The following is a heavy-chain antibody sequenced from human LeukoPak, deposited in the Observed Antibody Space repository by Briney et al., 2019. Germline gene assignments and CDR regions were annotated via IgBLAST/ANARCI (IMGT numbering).Heavy chain of an antibody. J-gene: IGHJ4*02. V-gene: IGHV4-34*01. CDR1: GGSFSGYY. D-gene: IGHD7-27*01. Sequence: SETLSLTCAVYGGSFSGYYWSWIRQPPGKGLEWIGEINHSGSTNYNPSLKSRVTISVDTSKNQFSLKLSSVTAADTAVCYCASTILNWGYLDYWGQGTLVTVSS. CDR2: INHSGST. CDR3: ASTILNWGYLDY.